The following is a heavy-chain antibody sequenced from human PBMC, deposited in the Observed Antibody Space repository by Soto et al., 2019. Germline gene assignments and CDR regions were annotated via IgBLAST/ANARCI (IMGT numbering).Heavy chain of an antibody. CDR1: AYTFTSYY. V-gene: IGHV1-46*03. D-gene: IGHD6-13*01. J-gene: IGHJ3*01. Sequence: QVQMVQSGAELKRPGASVRVSCKASAYTFTSYYVHWVRQAPGQGPEWMGMINPSRGSTDYAQKFPGRVTMARATSTTTVYMELSSLRSEDTAIYFCTRSVITTAGTDAFDLWGQGTLVTVSS. CDR3: TRSVITTAGTDAFDL. CDR2: INPSRGST.